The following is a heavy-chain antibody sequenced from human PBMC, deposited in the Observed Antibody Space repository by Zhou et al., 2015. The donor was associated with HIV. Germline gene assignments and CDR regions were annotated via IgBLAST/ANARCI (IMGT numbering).Heavy chain of an antibody. Sequence: QVHLVESGGGVVQPGRSLRLSCAASGFIFNGYGMQWVRQVPGKGLEWVAAIWHDGTNAHYADFVKGRFTISRDNSKNTLYLQMNSLRAEETAVYYCAKDEYMTINWFDPWGQGTLVTVSS. V-gene: IGHV3-33*06. CDR2: IWHDGTNA. J-gene: IGHJ5*02. CDR1: GFIFNGYG. D-gene: IGHD3-9*01. CDR3: AKDEYMTINWFDP.